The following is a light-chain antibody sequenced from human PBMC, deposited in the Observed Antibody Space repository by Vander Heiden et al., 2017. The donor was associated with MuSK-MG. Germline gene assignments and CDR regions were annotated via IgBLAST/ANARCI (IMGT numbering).Light chain of an antibody. V-gene: IGLV2-8*01. J-gene: IGLJ2*01. Sequence: QSALTQPPSASGSPGQSVTISCTGTSSDVGGYNYFSWYQQHPGNAPKLRSYEVSKRPSGAPDRFSGSKSGNTSALTVSGLQAEDEADYYCSSYAGSNNLVVFGGGTKLTVL. CDR1: SSDVGGYNY. CDR3: SSYAGSNNLVV. CDR2: EVS.